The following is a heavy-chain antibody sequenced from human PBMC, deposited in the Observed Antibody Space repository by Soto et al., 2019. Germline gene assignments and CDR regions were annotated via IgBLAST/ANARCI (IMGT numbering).Heavy chain of an antibody. V-gene: IGHV3-23*01. CDR3: AKEGGIAVAEDAFDI. CDR1: GFTFSSYA. J-gene: IGHJ3*02. CDR2: ISGSGGST. Sequence: GGSLRLSCAASGFTFSSYAMSWVRQTQEKGLEWVSAISGSGGSTYYADSVKGRFTISRDNSKNTLYLQMNSLGAEDTAVYYYAKEGGIAVAEDAFDIWGQGTMVTVSS. D-gene: IGHD6-19*01.